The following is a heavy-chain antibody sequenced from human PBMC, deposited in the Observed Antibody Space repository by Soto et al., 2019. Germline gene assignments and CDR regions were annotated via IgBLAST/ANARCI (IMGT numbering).Heavy chain of an antibody. D-gene: IGHD3-10*01. J-gene: IGHJ6*02. CDR2: FDPEDGET. CDR1: GYTLTELS. Sequence: VASVKASCKVSGYTLTELSMHWVRQAPGKGLEWMGGFDPEDGETIYAQKFQGWVTMTRDTSISTAYMELSRLRSDDTAVYYCARDIIAGVRGVIHYYYGMDVWGQGTTVTVSS. V-gene: IGHV1-24*01. CDR3: ARDIIAGVRGVIHYYYGMDV.